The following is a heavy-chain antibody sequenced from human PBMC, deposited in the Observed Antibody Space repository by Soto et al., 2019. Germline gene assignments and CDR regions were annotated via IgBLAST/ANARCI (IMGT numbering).Heavy chain of an antibody. V-gene: IGHV1-2*02. CDR2: INPNSGGT. CDR3: ARDATLLTRDYYYGMDV. CDR1: GYTFTGYY. D-gene: IGHD2-15*01. Sequence: ASVKVSCKASGYTFTGYYMHWVRQAPGQGLEWMGWINPNSGGTNYAQKLQGRVTMTRDTSISTAYMELSRLRSDDTAVYYCARDATLLTRDYYYGMDVWGQGTTVTVSS. J-gene: IGHJ6*02.